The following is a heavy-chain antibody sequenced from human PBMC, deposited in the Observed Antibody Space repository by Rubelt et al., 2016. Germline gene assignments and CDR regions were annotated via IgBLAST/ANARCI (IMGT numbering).Heavy chain of an antibody. D-gene: IGHD6-19*01. CDR1: GYSLVHYY. V-gene: IGHV1-2*02. Sequence: VQMVQSGTEVKKPGASVTVSCKASGYSLVHYYIHWVRQAPGQGLEWMGWLNFNNSDTNSAQSFRGRVSMTRYMSSATFYMELNRLKSDHTALYYCAREARGVLAGSDQAAFDIWGQGTWVTVSS. J-gene: IGHJ3*02. CDR3: AREARGVLAGSDQAAFDI. CDR2: LNFNNSDT.